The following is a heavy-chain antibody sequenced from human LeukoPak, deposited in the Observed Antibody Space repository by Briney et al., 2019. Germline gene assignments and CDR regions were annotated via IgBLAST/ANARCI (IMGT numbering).Heavy chain of an antibody. V-gene: IGHV3-48*01. CDR2: ISSSSSTI. CDR1: GFTFSSYE. CDR3: ARGPDYGSGAY. D-gene: IGHD3-10*01. Sequence: WGSLRLSCAASGFTFSSYEMNWVSQAPGKGLEWVSYISSSSSTIYYADSVKGRFTISRDNAKNSLYLQMNSLRAEDTAVYYCARGPDYGSGAYWGQGTLVTVSS. J-gene: IGHJ4*02.